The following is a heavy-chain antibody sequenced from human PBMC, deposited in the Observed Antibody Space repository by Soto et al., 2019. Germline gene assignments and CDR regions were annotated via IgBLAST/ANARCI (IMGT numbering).Heavy chain of an antibody. CDR1: GFTFSSYA. D-gene: IGHD3-22*01. CDR2: ISYDGSNK. V-gene: IGHV3-30-3*01. J-gene: IGHJ3*02. CDR3: ARDLAMIVVAYAFDI. Sequence: QVQMVEPGGGVVQPGRSLRLSCAASGFTFSSYAMHWVRQAPGKGLEWVAVISYDGSNKYYADSVKGRFTISRDNSKNTLYLQMNSLRAEDTAVYYCARDLAMIVVAYAFDIWGQGTTVTVSS.